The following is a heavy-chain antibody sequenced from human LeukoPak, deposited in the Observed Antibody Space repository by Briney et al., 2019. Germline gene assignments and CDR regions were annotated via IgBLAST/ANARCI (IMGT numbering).Heavy chain of an antibody. J-gene: IGHJ3*02. CDR3: ARERIVVVPADPRGAFDI. Sequence: GGSRRLYCAASGFTFSSYAMHWVRQGPGKGLEGVAVISYDGSNKYYADSVEGRFTISRDNSKNTLYLQMNSLRAEDTAVYYCARERIVVVPADPRGAFDIWGQGTMVTVSS. D-gene: IGHD2-2*01. CDR1: GFTFSSYA. CDR2: ISYDGSNK. V-gene: IGHV3-30*01.